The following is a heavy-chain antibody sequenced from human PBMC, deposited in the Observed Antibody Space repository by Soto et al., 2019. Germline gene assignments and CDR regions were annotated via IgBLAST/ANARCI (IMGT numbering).Heavy chain of an antibody. Sequence: QVQLVQSGAEVKKPGSSVKVSCKASGGTFSSYAISWVRQAPGQGLEWMGGIIPIFGTANYAQKFQGRVTITADESTSTAYMELSSLRSEDTAVYYCARANCSGGSCYSRVSYCYGMDVWGQGTTVTVSS. CDR2: IIPIFGTA. V-gene: IGHV1-69*01. CDR3: ARANCSGGSCYSRVSYCYGMDV. D-gene: IGHD2-15*01. J-gene: IGHJ6*02. CDR1: GGTFSSYA.